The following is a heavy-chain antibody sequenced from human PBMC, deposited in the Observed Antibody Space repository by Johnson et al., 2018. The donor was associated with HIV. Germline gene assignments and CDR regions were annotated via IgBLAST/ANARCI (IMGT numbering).Heavy chain of an antibody. CDR2: ISFDGNLK. D-gene: IGHD3-22*01. Sequence: QVQLVESGGGVVQPGKSLTLSCVGSGLSFSNFGIHWVRQAPGKGPEWVAVISFDGNLKKYADSVKGRFTISRENAKNTLYLQMNSLRAEDTAVYYCARPGYYDSSGLDAFDIWGQGTMVTVSS. J-gene: IGHJ3*02. CDR3: ARPGYYDSSGLDAFDI. CDR1: GLSFSNFG. V-gene: IGHV3-33*08.